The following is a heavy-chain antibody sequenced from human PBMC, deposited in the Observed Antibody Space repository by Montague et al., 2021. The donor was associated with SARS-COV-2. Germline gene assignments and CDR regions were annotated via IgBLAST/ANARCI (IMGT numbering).Heavy chain of an antibody. D-gene: IGHD2-2*01. CDR2: INHSGST. Sequence: SETLSLTCAVYGGSFSGHYWSWIRQPPGKGLEWIGEINHSGSTNYNPSLKSRVTISVDTSKNQFSLKLSSVTAADTAVYYCAREGRGYCSSTSCQSAFDIWGQGTMVTVSS. V-gene: IGHV4-34*01. CDR1: GGSFSGHY. J-gene: IGHJ3*02. CDR3: AREGRGYCSSTSCQSAFDI.